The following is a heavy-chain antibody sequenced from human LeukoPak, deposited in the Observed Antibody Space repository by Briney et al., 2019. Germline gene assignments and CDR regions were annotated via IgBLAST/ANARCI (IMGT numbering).Heavy chain of an antibody. J-gene: IGHJ6*03. V-gene: IGHV3-53*01. CDR2: IYSDNT. Sequence: GGSLRLSCAASGFTVSSNSMSWVRQAPGKGLEWVSFIYSDNTHYSDSVKGRFTISRDNSKNTLYLQMNSLRAEDTAVYYCAKAFPSGYTYYYYMDVWGKGTTVTISS. CDR1: GFTVSSNS. CDR3: AKAFPSGYTYYYYMDV. D-gene: IGHD3-22*01.